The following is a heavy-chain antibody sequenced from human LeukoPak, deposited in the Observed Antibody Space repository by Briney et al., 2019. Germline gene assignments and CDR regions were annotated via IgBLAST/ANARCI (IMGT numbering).Heavy chain of an antibody. D-gene: IGHD3-16*01. CDR1: GGSISSYY. CDR2: IHNSGTS. V-gene: IGHV4-59*01. CDR3: TRGAGWLIDY. Sequence: PSETLSLTCTVSGGSISSYYWSWIRQPPGKGLEWIGYIHNSGTSTYNLSLKSRVTISADTSKNQFSLKLNSMTTADTAVYYCTRGAGWLIDYWGQGILVTVSS. J-gene: IGHJ4*02.